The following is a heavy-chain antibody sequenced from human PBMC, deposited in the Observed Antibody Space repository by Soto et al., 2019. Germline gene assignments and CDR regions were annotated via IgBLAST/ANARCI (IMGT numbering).Heavy chain of an antibody. Sequence: PGGSLRLSCAASGFTFSSYGMHWVRQAPGKGLEWVAVISYDGSNKYYADSVKGRFTISRDNSKNTLYLQMNSLRAEDTAVYYCAKDQLRGYSYGYQLDYRGQGTLVTVSS. J-gene: IGHJ4*02. CDR3: AKDQLRGYSYGYQLDY. CDR1: GFTFSSYG. D-gene: IGHD5-18*01. V-gene: IGHV3-30*18. CDR2: ISYDGSNK.